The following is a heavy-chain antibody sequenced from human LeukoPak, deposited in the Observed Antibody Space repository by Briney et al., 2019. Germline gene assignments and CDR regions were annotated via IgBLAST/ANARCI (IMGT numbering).Heavy chain of an antibody. V-gene: IGHV1-18*01. CDR2: ISAYNGNT. D-gene: IGHD3-22*01. CDR1: GYTFTSYG. CDR3: ARGPYYDSSGYYFLDIDY. J-gene: IGHJ4*02. Sequence: ASVTVSCKASGYTFTSYGISWVRQAPGQGLEWMGWISAYNGNTNYAQKLQGRVTMTTDTSTSTAYMELRSLRSDDTAVYYCARGPYYDSSGYYFLDIDYWGQGTLVTVSS.